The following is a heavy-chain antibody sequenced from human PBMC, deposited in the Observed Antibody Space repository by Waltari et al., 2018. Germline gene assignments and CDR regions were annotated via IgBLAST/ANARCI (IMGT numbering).Heavy chain of an antibody. D-gene: IGHD1-26*01. CDR2: IFYRGST. V-gene: IGHV4-39*07. CDR3: ARGRGMGWELHSAYYFDY. CDR1: GESINSDTYY. J-gene: IGHJ4*02. Sequence: QLQLQESGPGLVKPWETLSLTCTVSGESINSDTYYWGWIRQPPGKGLEWIASIFYRGSTYYSPSLKSQVTISVDTSKNQVSLKLSSVTAADTAVYYCARGRGMGWELHSAYYFDYWGQGTLVTVSS.